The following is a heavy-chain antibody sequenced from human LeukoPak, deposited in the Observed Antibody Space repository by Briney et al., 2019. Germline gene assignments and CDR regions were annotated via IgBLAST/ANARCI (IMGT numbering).Heavy chain of an antibody. CDR3: AKTLDSYCSSTSCYHMDV. J-gene: IGHJ6*03. CDR2: ISGSGGST. D-gene: IGHD2-2*01. CDR1: GFTFSSYW. Sequence: GGSLRLSCAASGFTFSSYWMHWVRQAPGKGLVWVSAISGSGGSTYYADSVKGRFTISRDNSKNTLYLQMNSLRAEDTAVYYCAKTLDSYCSSTSCYHMDVWGKGTTVTVSS. V-gene: IGHV3-23*01.